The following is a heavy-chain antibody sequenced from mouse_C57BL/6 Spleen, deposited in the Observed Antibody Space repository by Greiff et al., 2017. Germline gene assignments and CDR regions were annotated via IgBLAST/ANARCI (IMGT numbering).Heavy chain of an antibody. CDR1: GYSITSGYY. D-gene: IGHD2-4*01. Sequence: EVKLVESGPGLVKPSQSLSLTCSVTGYSITSGYYWNWIRQFPGNKLEWMGYISYDGSNNYNPSLKNRISITRDTSKNQFFLKLNSVTTEDTATYYCARDDDYDGGWYFDVWGTGTTVTVSS. CDR3: ARDDDYDGGWYFDV. J-gene: IGHJ1*03. V-gene: IGHV3-6*01. CDR2: ISYDGSN.